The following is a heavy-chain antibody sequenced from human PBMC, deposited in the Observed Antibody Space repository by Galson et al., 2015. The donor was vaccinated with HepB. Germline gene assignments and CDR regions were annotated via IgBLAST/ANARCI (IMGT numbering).Heavy chain of an antibody. J-gene: IGHJ3*02. CDR3: ARPLIGSCSGYSCGDAFDI. CDR1: GYTFTNYA. V-gene: IGHV1-3*01. CDR2: IHAGNGGT. Sequence: SVKVSCKASGYTFTNYALHWVRQAPGQRLEWMGWIHAGNGGTKYSQKFQDRVTITRDTSASTAYMELSSPRSEDTAVYYCARPLIGSCSGYSCGDAFDIWGQGTMVTVSA. D-gene: IGHD2-15*01.